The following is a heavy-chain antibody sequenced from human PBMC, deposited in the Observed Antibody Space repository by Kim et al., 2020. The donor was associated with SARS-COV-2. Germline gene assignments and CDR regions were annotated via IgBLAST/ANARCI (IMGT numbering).Heavy chain of an antibody. Sequence: GGSLRLSCEASGVEFESRSMSWVRQVPGKGLEWVSSISCSSGTVTYVDSVKGRFATSRDNANNVLYLQMSSPKSDDTGIYFCAKETGVAPNTYYFDHWGPGSLVTVSS. J-gene: IGHJ5*02. D-gene: IGHD2-8*02. V-gene: IGHV3-9*01. CDR3: AKETGVAPNTYYFDH. CDR2: ISCSSGTV. CDR1: GVEFESRS.